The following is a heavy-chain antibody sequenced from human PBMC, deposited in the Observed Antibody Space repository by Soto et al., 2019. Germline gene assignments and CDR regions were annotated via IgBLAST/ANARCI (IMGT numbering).Heavy chain of an antibody. D-gene: IGHD2-15*01. J-gene: IGHJ6*02. CDR2: ISGSGDST. CDR1: GFTFSANA. Sequence: PGGSLRLSCAASGFTFSANAMSWVRQAPGKGLEWVSAISGSGDSTYYADSVKGRFTISRDNSKNTLYLQMNSLRAEDTAVYYCAKAVGGNCYPCYYYGMDVWGQGTTVTVSS. V-gene: IGHV3-23*01. CDR3: AKAVGGNCYPCYYYGMDV.